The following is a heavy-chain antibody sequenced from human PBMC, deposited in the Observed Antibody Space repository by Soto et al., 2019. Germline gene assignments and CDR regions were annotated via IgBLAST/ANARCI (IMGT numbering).Heavy chain of an antibody. Sequence: GGSLRLSCAASGFTFSNAWINWVRQAPGKGLEWVGRIKSKTDGGTTDYAAPVKGRFAISRDDSKNTLYLQMNSLKTEDTAVYYCTTVGGKRITIFGVVTTPGGMDVWGQGTTVTLSS. V-gene: IGHV3-15*07. D-gene: IGHD3-3*01. CDR3: TTVGGKRITIFGVVTTPGGMDV. CDR2: IKSKTDGGTT. CDR1: GFTFSNAW. J-gene: IGHJ6*02.